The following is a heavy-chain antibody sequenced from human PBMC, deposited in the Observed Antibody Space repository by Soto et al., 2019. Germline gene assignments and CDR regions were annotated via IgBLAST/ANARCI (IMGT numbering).Heavy chain of an antibody. Sequence: PSETLSLTCTVSGGSISSGDYYWSWIRQPPGKGLEWIGYIYYSGSTYYNPSLKSRVTISVDTSKNQFSLKLSSVTAADTAVYYCARDGGYSGYDFNYWGQGTLVTVSS. J-gene: IGHJ4*02. V-gene: IGHV4-30-4*01. D-gene: IGHD5-12*01. CDR2: IYYSGST. CDR3: ARDGGYSGYDFNY. CDR1: GGSISSGDYY.